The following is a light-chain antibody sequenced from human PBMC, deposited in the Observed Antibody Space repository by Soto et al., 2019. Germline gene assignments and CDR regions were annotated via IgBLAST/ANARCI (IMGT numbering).Light chain of an antibody. CDR1: SSDVGAYNY. CDR2: DVS. J-gene: IGLJ1*01. CDR3: SSYTSATTYV. V-gene: IGLV2-14*01. Sequence: QSSLTQPASVSGSPGQSITISCTGTSSDVGAYNYDSWYQQYPGEAPKVIIYDVSHRPAGVSNRFSGSKSGNTASLTISGLQNQDEADYYCSSYTSATTYVFGTATKVTVL.